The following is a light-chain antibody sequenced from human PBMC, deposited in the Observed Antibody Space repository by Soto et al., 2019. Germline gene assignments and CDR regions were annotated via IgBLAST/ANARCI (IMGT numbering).Light chain of an antibody. V-gene: IGLV2-23*01. CDR2: EGN. CDR3: CSHAGSDTYV. Sequence: QSALTQPASVSGSPGQSITISCSGTSSDVGSYNLVSWYQQHPGKAPKIMIYEGNKRPSGVSNRFSGSKSGNMASLTISGLQAEDEADYYCCSHAGSDTYVYRSGTKVTVL. CDR1: SSDVGSYNL. J-gene: IGLJ1*01.